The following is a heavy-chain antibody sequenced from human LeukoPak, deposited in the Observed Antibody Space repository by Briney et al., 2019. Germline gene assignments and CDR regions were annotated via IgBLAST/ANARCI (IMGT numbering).Heavy chain of an antibody. CDR2: IRYDGSNK. Sequence: PGGSLRLSCAASGFTFSSYGMHWVRQAPGKGLEWVAFIRYDGSNKYYADSVKGRFTISRDNSKNTLYLQMNSLRAEDTAVYYCAKDKGYYGSGSYFYFDYWGQGTLATVSS. V-gene: IGHV3-30*02. CDR1: GFTFSSYG. D-gene: IGHD3-10*01. J-gene: IGHJ4*02. CDR3: AKDKGYYGSGSYFYFDY.